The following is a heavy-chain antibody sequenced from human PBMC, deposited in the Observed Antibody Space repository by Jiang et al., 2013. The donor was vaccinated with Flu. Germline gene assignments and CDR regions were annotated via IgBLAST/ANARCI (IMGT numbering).Heavy chain of an antibody. CDR2: ISYSGST. Sequence: GLVKPSETLSLTCTVSDGSISSNSYYWGWIRQPPGKGPEWIGSISYSGSTYYNPSLKSRVTISVDTAKNQFSLKLSSVTAADTAVYYCARDNGPRYYYYGVDVWGQGTTVTVSS. D-gene: IGHD2-8*01. CDR1: DGSISSNSYY. J-gene: IGHJ6*02. CDR3: ARDNGPRYYYYGVDV. V-gene: IGHV4-39*07.